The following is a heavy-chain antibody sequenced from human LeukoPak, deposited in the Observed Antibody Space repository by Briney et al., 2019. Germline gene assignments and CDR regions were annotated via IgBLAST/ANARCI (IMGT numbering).Heavy chain of an antibody. CDR3: ARDGVMVRGVHAFDI. V-gene: IGHV4-30-2*01. J-gene: IGHJ3*02. CDR1: GGSISSGGYS. D-gene: IGHD3-10*01. CDR2: IYHSGST. Sequence: SETLSLTCAVSGGSISSGGYSWSWIRQPPGKGLERIGYIYHSGSTYYNPSLKSRVTISVDRSKNQFSLKLSSVTAADTAVYYCARDGVMVRGVHAFDIWGQGTMVTVSS.